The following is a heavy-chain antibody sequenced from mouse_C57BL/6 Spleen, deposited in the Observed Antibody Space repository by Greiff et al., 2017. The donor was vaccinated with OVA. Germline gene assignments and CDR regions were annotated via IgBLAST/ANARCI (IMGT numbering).Heavy chain of an antibody. CDR3: ARWVRYAMDY. Sequence: VQLQQPGAELVRPGSSVKLSCKASGYTFTSYWMDWVKQRPGQGLEWIGNIYPSDSETHYNQKFKDKATLTVDKSSSTAYMQLSSLTSEDSAVYYCARWVRYAMDYWGQGTSVTVSS. CDR2: IYPSDSET. D-gene: IGHD2-2*01. V-gene: IGHV1-61*01. J-gene: IGHJ4*01. CDR1: GYTFTSYW.